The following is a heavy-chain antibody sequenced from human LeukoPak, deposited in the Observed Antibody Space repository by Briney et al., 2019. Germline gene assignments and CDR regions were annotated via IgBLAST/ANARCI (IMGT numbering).Heavy chain of an antibody. D-gene: IGHD3-22*01. Sequence: GESLKISCKGSGYRFTSYWIGWVRQMPGKGLEWMGIIYPGDSDTRNNPSFQGQVTISADKSISTAYLQWSSLKASDSAMYYCARRFYYDSSGSTSDYWGQGTLVTVSS. CDR1: GYRFTSYW. J-gene: IGHJ4*02. CDR2: IYPGDSDT. CDR3: ARRFYYDSSGSTSDY. V-gene: IGHV5-51*01.